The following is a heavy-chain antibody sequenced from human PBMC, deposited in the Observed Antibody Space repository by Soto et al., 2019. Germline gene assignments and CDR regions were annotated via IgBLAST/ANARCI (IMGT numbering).Heavy chain of an antibody. CDR1: GFAFSNYA. CDR2: ISGSGGGT. V-gene: IGHV3-23*01. Sequence: EEQLLESGGGSVQPGGSLRLSCEASGFAFSNYAMNWVRQAPGKGLEWVSGISGSGGGTFFADSVRGRFAISRDNPKNMLHLQLNGLRAEDKAMYYCAKVSHLLLWPGEATYMDVWGKWTPVTVSS. D-gene: IGHD3-10*01. CDR3: AKVSHLLLWPGEATYMDV. J-gene: IGHJ6*03.